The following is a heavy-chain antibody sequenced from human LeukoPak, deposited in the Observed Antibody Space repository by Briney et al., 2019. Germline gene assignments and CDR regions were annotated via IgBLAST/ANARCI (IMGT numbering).Heavy chain of an antibody. CDR1: GGSISSYY. V-gene: IGHV4-59*01. D-gene: IGHD5-18*01. J-gene: IGHJ4*02. CDR2: IYYSGST. CDR3: AREGTARYGLDY. Sequence: SETLSLTCTVSGGSISSYYWSWIRQPPGKGLEWIGYIYYSGSTNYNPSLKSRVTISVDTSKNQFSLKLSSVTAADTAVYYCAREGTARYGLDYWGQGTLVTVSS.